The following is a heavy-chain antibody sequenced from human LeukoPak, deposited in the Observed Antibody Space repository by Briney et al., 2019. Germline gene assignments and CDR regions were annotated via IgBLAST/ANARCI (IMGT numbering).Heavy chain of an antibody. CDR3: ARDRKIAAPRGWFDP. CDR2: INPSGGST. Sequence: ASVKVSCKASGYTFTSYDINWVRQAPGQGLEWMGIINPSGGSTSYAQKFQGRVTMTRDTSTSTVYMELSSLRSEDTAVYYCARDRKIAAPRGWFDPWGQGTLVTVSS. V-gene: IGHV1-46*01. D-gene: IGHD6-13*01. CDR1: GYTFTSYD. J-gene: IGHJ5*02.